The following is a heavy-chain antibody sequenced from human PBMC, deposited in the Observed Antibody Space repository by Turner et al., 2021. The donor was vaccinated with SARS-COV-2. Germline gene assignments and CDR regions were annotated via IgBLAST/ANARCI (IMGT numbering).Heavy chain of an antibody. V-gene: IGHV3-33*01. CDR2: IWYDGSNK. J-gene: IGHJ4*02. CDR3: AREGDYGGNSGGFDY. Sequence: QVQLVESGGGVVPPGRSLRLSCAASGFTFSSHGMHWVRQAPGKGLEWVAVIWYDGSNKYYADSVKGRLTISRDNSKNTLYLQMNSLRAEDTAVYYCAREGDYGGNSGGFDYWGQGTLVTVSS. D-gene: IGHD4-17*01. CDR1: GFTFSSHG.